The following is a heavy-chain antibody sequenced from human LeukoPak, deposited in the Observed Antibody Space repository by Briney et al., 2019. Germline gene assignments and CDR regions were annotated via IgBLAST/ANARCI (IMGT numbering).Heavy chain of an antibody. J-gene: IGHJ4*02. CDR1: GYSFTSYW. CDR2: IYPGDSDT. D-gene: IGHD4-17*01. Sequence: GESLKISCKGSGYSFTSYWIGWVRQMPGKGLEWMGIIYPGDSDTRHSPSFQGQVTISADKSISTAYLQWSSLKASDTAMYYCARQGAPYYGDYDRRTLHYWGQGTLVTVSS. V-gene: IGHV5-51*01. CDR3: ARQGAPYYGDYDRRTLHY.